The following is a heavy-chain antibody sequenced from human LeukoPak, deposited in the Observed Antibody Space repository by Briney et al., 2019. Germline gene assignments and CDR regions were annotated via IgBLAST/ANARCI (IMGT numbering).Heavy chain of an antibody. CDR1: GFTFSSYA. CDR3: ARPLGESGSYYSY. D-gene: IGHD1-26*01. Sequence: GRSLRLSCAASGFTFSSYAMHWVRQAPGKGLEWVAVISYDGSNKYYADSVKGRFTISRDNSKNALYLQMNSLRAEDTAVYYWARPLGESGSYYSYWGQGTLVTVSS. J-gene: IGHJ4*02. V-gene: IGHV3-30-3*01. CDR2: ISYDGSNK.